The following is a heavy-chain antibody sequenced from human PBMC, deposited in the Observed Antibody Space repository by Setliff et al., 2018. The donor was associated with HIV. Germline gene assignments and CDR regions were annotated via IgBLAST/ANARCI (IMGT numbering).Heavy chain of an antibody. J-gene: IGHJ4*02. D-gene: IGHD3-22*01. CDR1: GFTFSSYW. CDR2: INSDGSNT. Sequence: SCAASGFTFSSYWMHWVRQAPGKGLVWVSRINSDGSNTDYADSVKGRFTISRDNAKNTLYLQMNSLRAEDTAVYYCARDYDSSGYVDYWGQGTPVTVSS. CDR3: ARDYDSSGYVDY. V-gene: IGHV3-74*01.